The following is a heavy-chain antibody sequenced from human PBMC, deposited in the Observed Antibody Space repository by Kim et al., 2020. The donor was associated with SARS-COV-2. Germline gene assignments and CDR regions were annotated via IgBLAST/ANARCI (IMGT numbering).Heavy chain of an antibody. CDR1: GLTLSNAW. D-gene: IGHD3-9*01. CDR2: IKSKTDGGTT. V-gene: IGHV3-15*01. CDR3: TTDVRTIFLTDDVFDI. J-gene: IGHJ3*02. Sequence: GGSLRLSCEVSGLTLSNAWMSWVRQAPGKGLEWVGRIKSKTDGGTTDYAAPVKGRFTISRDDSKNTLYLQMNSMKTEDTAVYYCTTDVRTIFLTDDVFDIWGQGTMGTVSS.